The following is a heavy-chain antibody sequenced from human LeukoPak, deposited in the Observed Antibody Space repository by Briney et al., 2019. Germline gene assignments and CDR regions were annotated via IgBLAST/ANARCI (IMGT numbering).Heavy chain of an antibody. D-gene: IGHD3-22*01. J-gene: IGHJ4*02. CDR3: AKGRGSGAYYAAFDY. V-gene: IGHV3-23*01. Sequence: PGGSRRLSCAVSGFTFNAYVMSWVRQAPGRGLERVSVISGSGVTHYADSVKGRFTISRDNSKNTLYLQMSSLRAEDTAVYHCAKGRGSGAYYAAFDYWGQGALVTVSS. CDR2: ISGSGVT. CDR1: GFTFNAYV.